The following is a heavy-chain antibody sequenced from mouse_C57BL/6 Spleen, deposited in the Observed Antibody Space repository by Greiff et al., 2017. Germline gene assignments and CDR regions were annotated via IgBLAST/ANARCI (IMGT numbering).Heavy chain of an antibody. CDR2: IYPRSGNT. Sequence: QVQLKESGAELARPGASVKLSCKASGYTFTSYGISWVKQRPGQGLEWIGEIYPRSGNTYYNEKFKGKATLTADKSSSTAYMELRSLTSEDSAVYFCAREDDYYGSSSFDYWGQGTTLTVSS. J-gene: IGHJ2*01. V-gene: IGHV1-81*01. D-gene: IGHD1-1*01. CDR1: GYTFTSYG. CDR3: AREDDYYGSSSFDY.